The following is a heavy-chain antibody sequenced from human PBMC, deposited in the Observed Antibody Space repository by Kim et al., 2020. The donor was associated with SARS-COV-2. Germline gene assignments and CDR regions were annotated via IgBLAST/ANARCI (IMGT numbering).Heavy chain of an antibody. CDR3: ARASWRYGDYEDYYYYGMDV. Sequence: SVKVSCKASGGTFSSYAISWVRQAPGQGLEWMGGIIPIFGTANYAQKFQGRVTITADESTSTAYMELRSLRSEDTAVYYCARASWRYGDYEDYYYYGMDVWGQGTTVTVSS. CDR1: GGTFSSYA. D-gene: IGHD4-17*01. J-gene: IGHJ6*02. CDR2: IIPIFGTA. V-gene: IGHV1-69*13.